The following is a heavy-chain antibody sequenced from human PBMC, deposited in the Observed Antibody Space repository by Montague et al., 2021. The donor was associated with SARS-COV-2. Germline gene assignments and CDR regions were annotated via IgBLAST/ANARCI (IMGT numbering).Heavy chain of an antibody. CDR3: ARTTTRMLYPENAFDI. Sequence: CAVSGDSDCSKTLSRNWNRQSPSRGLEWLGRTYYRSKWYHDYAISLKGRITINPDTSKNQFSLQLSSVAPEDTAVFYCARTTTRMLYPENAFDIWGQGTMVTVSS. D-gene: IGHD2-15*01. CDR1: GDSDCSKTLS. CDR2: TYYRSKWYH. J-gene: IGHJ3*02. V-gene: IGHV6-1*01.